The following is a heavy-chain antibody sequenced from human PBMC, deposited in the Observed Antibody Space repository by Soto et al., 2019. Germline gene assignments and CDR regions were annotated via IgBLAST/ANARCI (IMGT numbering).Heavy chain of an antibody. CDR3: GSSISGWYLDN. Sequence: EVQLVESGGGMVQPGGSLKLSCTASGFTFSGSAVLWVRQASGKGLEWLGRMRSKGNNYATAYAASVKGRIIISRDDSKNMAYLQMDSLKPEDTAVYYWGSSISGWYLDNWGQGTLVTVSS. V-gene: IGHV3-73*01. J-gene: IGHJ4*02. CDR2: MRSKGNNYAT. CDR1: GFTFSGSA. D-gene: IGHD6-19*01.